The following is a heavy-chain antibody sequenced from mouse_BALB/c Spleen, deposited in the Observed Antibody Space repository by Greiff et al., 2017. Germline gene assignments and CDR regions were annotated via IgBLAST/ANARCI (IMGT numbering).Heavy chain of an antibody. D-gene: IGHD1-1*01. CDR1: GFAFSSYD. V-gene: IGHV5-12-1*01. Sequence: VQLKESGGGLVKPGGSLKLSCAASGFAFSSYDMSWVRQTPEKRLEWVAYISSGGGSTYYPDTVKGRFTISRDNAKNTLYLQMSSLKSEDTAMYYCARITTWFAYWGQGTLVTVSA. CDR2: ISSGGGST. J-gene: IGHJ3*01. CDR3: ARITTWFAY.